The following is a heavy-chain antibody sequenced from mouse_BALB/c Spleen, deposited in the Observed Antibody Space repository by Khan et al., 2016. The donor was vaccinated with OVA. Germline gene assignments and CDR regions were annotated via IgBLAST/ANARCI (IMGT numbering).Heavy chain of an antibody. J-gene: IGHJ4*01. CDR3: IGHGGSYDAMDY. Sequence: QVQLQQPGAELVRPGASVKLSCKASGYTFTRYWINWVKQRPGQGLEWIGNIYPSDSYTDYDQKFKDKATLTVDTSSSTAYMQLSSPTSEDSAVYYCIGHGGSYDAMDYWGQGTSVTVSS. CDR1: GYTFTRYW. V-gene: IGHV1-69*02. D-gene: IGHD1-1*02. CDR2: IYPSDSYT.